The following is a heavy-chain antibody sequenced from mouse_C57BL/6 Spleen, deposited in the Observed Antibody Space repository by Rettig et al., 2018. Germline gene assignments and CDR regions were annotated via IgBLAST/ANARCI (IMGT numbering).Heavy chain of an antibody. J-gene: IGHJ4*01. V-gene: IGHV14-3*01. CDR2: IDPANGNT. Sequence: WIGRIDPANGNTKYAPKFQGKATITADTSSNTAYLQLSSLTSEDTAIYYCARAPKLGRDAMDYWGQGTSVTVSS. CDR3: ARAPKLGRDAMDY. D-gene: IGHD4-1*01.